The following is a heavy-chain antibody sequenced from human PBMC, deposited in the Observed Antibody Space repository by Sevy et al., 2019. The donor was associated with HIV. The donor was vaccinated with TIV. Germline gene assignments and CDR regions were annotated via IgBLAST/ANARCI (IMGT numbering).Heavy chain of an antibody. D-gene: IGHD5-18*01. CDR2: IDYSGST. J-gene: IGHJ4*02. CDR3: AARGYSYGGDY. V-gene: IGHV4-59*01. CDR1: GGSISSYY. Sequence: SETLSLTCTVSGGSISSYYWSWIRQPPGKGLEWIGYIDYSGSTNYNPSLKSRVTISIDTSKNQFSLKLSSVTAADTAVYYCAARGYSYGGDYWGQGTLVTVSS.